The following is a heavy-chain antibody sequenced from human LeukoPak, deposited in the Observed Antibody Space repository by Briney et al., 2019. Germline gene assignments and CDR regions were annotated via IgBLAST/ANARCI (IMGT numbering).Heavy chain of an antibody. CDR1: DGSISSSLYY. V-gene: IGHV4-39*01. D-gene: IGHD6-19*01. CDR2: IYYSGST. Sequence: SETLSLTCTVPDGSISSSLYYWGWVRQPPGKGLEWIGIIYYSGSTYYNPSLKSRVTISVETSKNQVSLRLSSVTAADTAVYYCARQGAGGIAFDIWGQGTMVTVSS. J-gene: IGHJ3*02. CDR3: ARQGAGGIAFDI.